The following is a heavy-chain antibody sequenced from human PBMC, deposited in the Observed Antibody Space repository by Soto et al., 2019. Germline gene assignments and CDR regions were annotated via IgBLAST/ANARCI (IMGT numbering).Heavy chain of an antibody. CDR2: IYYTGST. Sequence: XTLSLRCTVSGGSLSSTINSWGWIRQPPGKGLEWIGSIYYTGSTYYNQSLKRRVTMSVDTSKKQFSLKLSSFTSADTAVYYCARHEYDSSGYDAFDLWGQGTMGTVS. CDR1: GGSLSSTINS. CDR3: ARHEYDSSGYDAFDL. V-gene: IGHV4-39*01. D-gene: IGHD3-22*01. J-gene: IGHJ3*01.